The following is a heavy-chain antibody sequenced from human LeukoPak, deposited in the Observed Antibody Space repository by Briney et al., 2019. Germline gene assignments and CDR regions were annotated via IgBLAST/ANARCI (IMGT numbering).Heavy chain of an antibody. CDR1: GITLSNYG. D-gene: IGHD3-22*01. J-gene: IGHJ4*02. CDR3: AKRGVVIRVILVGFHKEAYYFDY. Sequence: GGSLRLSCAVSGITLSNYGMSWVRQAPGKGLEWVAGISDSGGRTNYADSVKGRFTISRDNPKNTLYLQMNSLRAEDTAVYFCAKRGVVIRVILVGFHKEAYYFDYWGQGALVTVSS. CDR2: ISDSGGRT. V-gene: IGHV3-23*01.